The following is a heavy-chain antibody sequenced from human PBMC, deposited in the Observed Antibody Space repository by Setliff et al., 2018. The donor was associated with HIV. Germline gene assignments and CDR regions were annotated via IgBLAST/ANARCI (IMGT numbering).Heavy chain of an antibody. CDR2: IHYSGNT. D-gene: IGHD1-1*01. CDR3: ARRYHDASGFYNS. J-gene: IGHJ4*02. Sequence: PSETLSLTCTVSGGSISSGGYYWSWIRHHPGKGLEWIGYIHYSGNTYYNPSLKSRLTISVDTSKNQFSLNLSSVTAADTAVYYCARRYHDASGFYNSWGQGVLVTVSS. CDR1: GGSISSGGYY. V-gene: IGHV4-31*03.